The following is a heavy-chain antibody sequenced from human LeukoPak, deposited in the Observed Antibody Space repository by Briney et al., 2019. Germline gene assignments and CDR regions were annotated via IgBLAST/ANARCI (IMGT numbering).Heavy chain of an antibody. Sequence: GGSLRLSCAASGFTFSSYDMTWVRQAPGRGLEWVSSIRPSGDNTYYGDSVKGRVTISRDNSKNTVHLQMNNMRVDDTAVYYCARVAGCHWFDPWGQGTLVTVSS. CDR1: GFTFSSYD. CDR3: ARVAGCHWFDP. V-gene: IGHV3-23*01. CDR2: IRPSGDNT. D-gene: IGHD6-19*01. J-gene: IGHJ5*02.